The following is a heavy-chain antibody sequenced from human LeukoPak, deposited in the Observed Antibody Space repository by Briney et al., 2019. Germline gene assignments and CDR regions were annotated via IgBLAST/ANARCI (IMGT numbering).Heavy chain of an antibody. CDR1: GFTFSSYS. CDR2: ISSSSTYT. J-gene: IGHJ4*02. CDR3: ARDAGYSSSCSYY. Sequence: GGSLRLSCAASGFTFSSYSMNWVRQAPGKGLEWVSSISSSSTYTYYADSVKGRFTISKDNAKNSLYLQMNSLRAEDTAVYYCARDAGYSSSCSYYWGQGTLVTVSS. V-gene: IGHV3-21*01. D-gene: IGHD6-13*01.